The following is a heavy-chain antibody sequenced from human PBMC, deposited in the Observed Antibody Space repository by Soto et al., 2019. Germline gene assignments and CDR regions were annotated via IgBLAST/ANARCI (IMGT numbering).Heavy chain of an antibody. D-gene: IGHD1-7*01. CDR2: IKSKTDGGTT. Sequence: GGSLRLSCAASGFTFSNAWMSWVRQAPGKGLEWVGRIKSKTDGGTTDYAAPVKGRFTISRDDSKNTLYLQMNSLKTEDTAVYYCTTDQVVSPGHQLELPIDYWGQGTLVTVSS. CDR1: GFTFSNAW. J-gene: IGHJ4*02. CDR3: TTDQVVSPGHQLELPIDY. V-gene: IGHV3-15*01.